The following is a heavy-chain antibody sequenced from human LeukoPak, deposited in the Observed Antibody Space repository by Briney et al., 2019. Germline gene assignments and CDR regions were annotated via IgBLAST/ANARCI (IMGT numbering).Heavy chain of an antibody. CDR3: ARAVLDSSGWHFDY. CDR2: INPNSGGT. J-gene: IGHJ4*02. D-gene: IGHD6-19*01. Sequence: ASVKVSCKASGYTFTGYYMHWVRQAPGQGLEWMGRINPNSGGTNYAQKFQGRVTMTRDTSISTAYMELSRLRSDDTAVYYCARAVLDSSGWHFDYWAREPWSPSPQ. CDR1: GYTFTGYY. V-gene: IGHV1-2*06.